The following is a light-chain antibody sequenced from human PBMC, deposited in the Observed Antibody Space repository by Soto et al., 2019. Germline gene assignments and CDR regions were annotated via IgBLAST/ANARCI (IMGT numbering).Light chain of an antibody. J-gene: IGKJ4*01. CDR1: QSVSSY. V-gene: IGKV3-11*01. CDR2: DAS. Sequence: ESVLTQSPATLSLSPGERATLSCRASQSVSSYLAWYQQKPGQAPRLLIYDASNRATGIPARFSGSGSGTDFTLTISSLEPEDFAFYYCQQRSNWPPGTFGGGTKVEIK. CDR3: QQRSNWPPGT.